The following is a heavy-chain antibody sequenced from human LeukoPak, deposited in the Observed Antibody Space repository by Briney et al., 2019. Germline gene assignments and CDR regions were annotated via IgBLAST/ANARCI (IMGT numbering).Heavy chain of an antibody. J-gene: IGHJ5*02. CDR3: TTDLLGLCSSTGCYDNWLDP. CDR2: IKSKTDGGTI. D-gene: IGHD2-2*01. Sequence: GGSLRLSCVASGSIFSNAWMTWVRQAPGKGLEWVGRIKSKTDGGTIDYAAPVKGRFTISRDDSKDTLSLQMNSLKIEDTAVYYCTTDLLGLCSSTGCYDNWLDPWGQGTLVTVSS. V-gene: IGHV3-15*01. CDR1: GSIFSNAW.